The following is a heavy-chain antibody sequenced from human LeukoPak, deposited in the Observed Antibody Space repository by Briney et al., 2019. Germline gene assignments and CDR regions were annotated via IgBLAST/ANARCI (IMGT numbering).Heavy chain of an antibody. CDR1: GLTVSSNY. CDR3: ARVRLDRSERNLDAFEN. J-gene: IGHJ3*02. CDR2: IYSGGST. V-gene: IGHV3-53*01. D-gene: IGHD1-14*01. Sequence: GGSLRLSCAASGLTVSSNYMSWVRQAPGKGLEWVSSIYSGGSTYYADSVKGRFTISRDNSKNTVYLQMNSLRAEDTAVFFCARVRLDRSERNLDAFENWGQGTMVTVSS.